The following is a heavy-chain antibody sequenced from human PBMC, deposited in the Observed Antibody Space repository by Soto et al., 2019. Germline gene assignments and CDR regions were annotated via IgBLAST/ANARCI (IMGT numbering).Heavy chain of an antibody. Sequence: SETLSLTCTVSGGSLSNYYWSWIRQPAGKGLEWLGRVYTVGSTNYNPSLKSRVTMSIDTSKNQFSLRLTSVTAADTAVYFCARSPQTHSYAQFDSWGQGSLVT. V-gene: IGHV4-4*07. CDR1: GGSLSNYY. J-gene: IGHJ4*02. CDR2: VYTVGST. CDR3: ARSPQTHSYAQFDS. D-gene: IGHD3-16*01.